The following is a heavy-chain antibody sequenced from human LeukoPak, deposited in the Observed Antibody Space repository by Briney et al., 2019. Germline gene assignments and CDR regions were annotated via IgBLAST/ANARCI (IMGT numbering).Heavy chain of an antibody. Sequence: GGSLRLSCAASGFTVSSNYMSWVRQAPGKGLEWVSVIYSGGSTYYADSVKGRFTIPRDNSKNTLYLQMNSLRAEDTAVYYCARDNSDGSIVWFDPWGQGTLVTVSS. CDR3: ARDNSDGSIVWFDP. CDR2: IYSGGST. D-gene: IGHD2-15*01. V-gene: IGHV3-66*01. J-gene: IGHJ5*02. CDR1: GFTVSSNY.